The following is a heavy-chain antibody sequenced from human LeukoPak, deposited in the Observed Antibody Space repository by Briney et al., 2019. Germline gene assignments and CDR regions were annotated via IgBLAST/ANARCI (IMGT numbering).Heavy chain of an antibody. CDR1: GYTFTGYY. CDR2: INPNSGGT. D-gene: IGHD3-9*01. Sequence: ASVKVSCKASGYTFTGYYMHWVRQAPGQGLEWMGWINPNSGGTNYAQKFQGRVTMTRDTSISTAYMELSRLRSDDTAVYYCARGATYYDILTGYYSPHFDYWGQGTLVTVSS. CDR3: ARGATYYDILTGYYSPHFDY. V-gene: IGHV1-2*02. J-gene: IGHJ4*02.